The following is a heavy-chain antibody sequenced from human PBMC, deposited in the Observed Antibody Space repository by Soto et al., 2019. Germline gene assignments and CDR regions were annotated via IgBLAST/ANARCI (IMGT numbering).Heavy chain of an antibody. V-gene: IGHV3-9*01. J-gene: IGHJ3*01. Sequence: EAQLVESGGGLVQPGRSLRLSCAASGFTFDDYAMHWVRQAPEKGLEWVSGISWNTYIIDYADSVKGRFTISRDNVTSSLYLQMNSLRTEDTALHYCAKDRVRGRFGESSFDVWGQGTMVTVSS. CDR2: ISWNTYII. CDR1: GFTFDDYA. CDR3: AKDRVRGRFGESSFDV. D-gene: IGHD3-10*01.